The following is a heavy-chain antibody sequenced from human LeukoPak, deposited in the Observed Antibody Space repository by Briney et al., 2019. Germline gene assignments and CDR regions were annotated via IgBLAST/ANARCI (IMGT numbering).Heavy chain of an antibody. CDR3: AVGYCSSTSCYREYFQH. D-gene: IGHD2-2*02. V-gene: IGHV4-38-2*02. CDR2: IYHSGST. Sequence: SETPSLTCTVSGYSISSGYYWGWIRQPPGKGLEWIWIIYHSGSTYYNPSLKSRVTISVDTSKNQFSLKLRSVTAADTAVYYCAVGYCSSTSCYREYFQHWGQGTLVTVSS. J-gene: IGHJ1*01. CDR1: GYSISSGYY.